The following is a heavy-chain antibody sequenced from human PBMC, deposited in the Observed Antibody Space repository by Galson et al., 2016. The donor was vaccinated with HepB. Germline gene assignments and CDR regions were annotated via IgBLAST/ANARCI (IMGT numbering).Heavy chain of an antibody. CDR2: FDSEDGEK. Sequence: SVKVSCKVSRYTVTELSMHWVRQAPGKGLEWMGGFDSEDGEKIYAQKFQGRVTMTEDTSTDTAYMELSSLRSEDTAVYYCAAGGAAMVFDYWGQGTLVTVSS. D-gene: IGHD5-18*01. J-gene: IGHJ4*02. V-gene: IGHV1-24*01. CDR3: AAGGAAMVFDY. CDR1: RYTVTELS.